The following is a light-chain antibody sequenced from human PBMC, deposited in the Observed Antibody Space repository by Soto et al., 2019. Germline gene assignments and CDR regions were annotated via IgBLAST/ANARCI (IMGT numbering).Light chain of an antibody. CDR2: STS. V-gene: IGLV7-43*01. CDR3: LDYYGGVYV. J-gene: IGLJ1*01. CDR1: TGAVTSGNF. Sequence: QAVVPQEPSLTVSPGGSVPLTCASSTGAVTSGNFPNWFQQKPGQAARSLIYSTSNIHAWTPARCSGSLLGGKDALTLSGVQPEEEDEDIWLDYYGGVYVFGTGTKVTVL.